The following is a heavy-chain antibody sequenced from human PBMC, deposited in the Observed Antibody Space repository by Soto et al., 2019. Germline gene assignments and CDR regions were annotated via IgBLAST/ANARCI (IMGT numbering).Heavy chain of an antibody. CDR2: ISAYNGNT. J-gene: IGHJ5*02. CDR1: GYTFTSYG. CDR3: ERDWTAYYDILTGYSTNWFDP. Sequence: QVQLVQSGAEVKKPGASVKVSCKASGYTFTSYGISWVRQAPGQGLEWMGWISAYNGNTNYAQKLQGIVTMATDTYTSTAYMERRNLRSDDTAVYYCERDWTAYYDILTGYSTNWFDPWGQGTLVTVSS. V-gene: IGHV1-18*01. D-gene: IGHD3-9*01.